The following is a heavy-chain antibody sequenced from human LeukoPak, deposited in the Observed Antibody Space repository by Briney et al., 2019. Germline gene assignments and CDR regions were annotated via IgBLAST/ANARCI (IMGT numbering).Heavy chain of an antibody. CDR2: IAYTGTI. J-gene: IGHJ4*02. CDR3: TRDPRALDY. V-gene: IGHV3-48*01. CDR1: GFTFNRYS. Sequence: GGSLRLSCAASGFTFNRYSMNWVRQAPGKGLEWVSYIAYTGTIHYADSVKGRFTISRDDAKNSLYLHMNSLRAEDTGVYYCTRDPRALDYWGQGTLVTVSS.